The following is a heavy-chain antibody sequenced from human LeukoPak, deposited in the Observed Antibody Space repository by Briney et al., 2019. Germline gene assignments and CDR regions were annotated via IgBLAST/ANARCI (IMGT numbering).Heavy chain of an antibody. J-gene: IGHJ4*02. CDR2: IKQDGSEK. CDR1: GLTFSSYW. V-gene: IGHV3-7*01. Sequence: GGSLRLSCAASGLTFSSYWMSWVRQAPGKGLEWVANIKQDGSEKYYADSVKGRFTISRDNAKNSLYLQMNSLTAEDTAVYYCARVIGSYGDSAYWGQGTLVTVSS. CDR3: ARVIGSYGDSAY. D-gene: IGHD4-17*01.